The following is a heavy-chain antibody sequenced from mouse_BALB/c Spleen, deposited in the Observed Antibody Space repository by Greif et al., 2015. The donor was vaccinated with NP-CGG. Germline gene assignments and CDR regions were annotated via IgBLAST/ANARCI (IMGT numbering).Heavy chain of an antibody. Sequence: QVQLKQSGAELVKPGASVKLSCKASGCTFTSYYMYWVKQRPGQGLEWIGEINPSNGGTNFNEKFKSKATLTVDKSSSTAYMQLSSLTSEDSAVYYCTRGGYYAMDYWGQGTSVTVSS. CDR1: GCTFTSYY. V-gene: IGHV1S81*02. J-gene: IGHJ4*01. CDR3: TRGGYYAMDY. CDR2: INPSNGGT.